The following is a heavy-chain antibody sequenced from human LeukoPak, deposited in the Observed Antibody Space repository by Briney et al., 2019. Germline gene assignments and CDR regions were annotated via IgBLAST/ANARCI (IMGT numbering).Heavy chain of an antibody. J-gene: IGHJ4*02. CDR2: IYPGDSDT. D-gene: IGHD3-3*01. CDR3: ARVGSVTNFGVVSYYFDY. Sequence: GESLKISCKGSGYSFTSYWIGWVRQMPGKGLEWMGIIYPGDSDTRYSPSFQGQVTISADKSISTAYLQWSSLKASDTAIYYCARVGSVTNFGVVSYYFDYWGQGTLVTVSS. CDR1: GYSFTSYW. V-gene: IGHV5-51*01.